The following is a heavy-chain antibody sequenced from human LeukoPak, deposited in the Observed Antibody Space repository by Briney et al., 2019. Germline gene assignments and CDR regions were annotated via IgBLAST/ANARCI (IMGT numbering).Heavy chain of an antibody. D-gene: IGHD4-17*01. Sequence: GGSLRLSCAASGFTFDDYAMHWVRQGPGKGLEWVSGISWNSGSIGYADSVKGRFTTSRDNAKNSLYLQMNSLRAEDTAVYYCARAMDYGDYVFDYWGQGTLVTVSS. CDR1: GFTFDDYA. CDR2: ISWNSGSI. V-gene: IGHV3-9*01. J-gene: IGHJ4*02. CDR3: ARAMDYGDYVFDY.